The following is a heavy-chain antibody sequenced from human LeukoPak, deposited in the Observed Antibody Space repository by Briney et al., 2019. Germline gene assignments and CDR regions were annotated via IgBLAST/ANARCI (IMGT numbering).Heavy chain of an antibody. CDR3: ARGYSGSYFNWFDP. Sequence: SETLSLTCTVSGGSISNYYWSWIRQPPGKGLEWIGYIYYTGDTNHNPSLKSRVTISVDTSKNQFSLKLSSVTAADTAVYYCARGYSGSYFNWFDPWGQGTLVTVSS. CDR1: GGSISNYY. J-gene: IGHJ5*02. V-gene: IGHV4-59*12. D-gene: IGHD1-26*01. CDR2: IYYTGDT.